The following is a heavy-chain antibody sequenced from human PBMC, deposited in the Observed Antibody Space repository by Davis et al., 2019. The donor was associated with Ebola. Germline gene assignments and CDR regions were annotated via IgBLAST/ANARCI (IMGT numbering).Heavy chain of an antibody. D-gene: IGHD1-26*01. CDR3: ARGGGSGSYSLS. J-gene: IGHJ5*02. Sequence: SETLSLTCTVSGGSISSGDYYWSWIRQPPGKGLEWIGYIYFSGSTYYNPSIKSRVTISVDTSKNQFSLKLSSVTAADTAVYFWARGGGSGSYSLSWGQGTLVTVSS. V-gene: IGHV4-31*03. CDR1: GGSISSGDYY. CDR2: IYFSGST.